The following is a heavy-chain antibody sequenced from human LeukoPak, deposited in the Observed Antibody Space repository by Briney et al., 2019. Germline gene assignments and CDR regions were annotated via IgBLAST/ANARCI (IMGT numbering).Heavy chain of an antibody. CDR3: ARDYSSSCLDY. V-gene: IGHV3-30*04. CDR1: GFTFSSYA. J-gene: IGHJ4*02. D-gene: IGHD6-13*01. Sequence: GGSLRLSCAASGFTFSSYAMHWVRQAPGKGLEWVAVISYDGSNKYYADSVKGRFTISRDNSKNTLHLQMNSLRAEDTAVYYCARDYSSSCLDYWGQGTLVTVSS. CDR2: ISYDGSNK.